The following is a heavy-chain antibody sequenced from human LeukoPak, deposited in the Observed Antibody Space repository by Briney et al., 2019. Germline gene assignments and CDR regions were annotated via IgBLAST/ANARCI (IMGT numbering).Heavy chain of an antibody. CDR2: MNPKSGNT. CDR1: GYTFTSYD. V-gene: IGHV1-8*01. D-gene: IGHD3-22*01. J-gene: IGHJ4*02. CDR3: ARMGKYYYDSSGYYTPFDY. Sequence: ASVKVSCKASGYTFTSYDINWVRQATGQGLEWMGWMNPKSGNTGYAQKFQGRVTMTRNTSISTAYMELSSLRSEDTAVYYCARMGKYYYDSSGYYTPFDYWGQGTLVTVSS.